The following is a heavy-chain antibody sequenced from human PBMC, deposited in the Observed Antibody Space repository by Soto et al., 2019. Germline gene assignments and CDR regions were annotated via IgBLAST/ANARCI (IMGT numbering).Heavy chain of an antibody. V-gene: IGHV3-30*18. J-gene: IGHJ4*02. CDR2: ISYDGSNK. Sequence: GGSLRLSCAASGFTFSSYGMHWVRQAPGKGLEWVAVISYDGSNKYYADSVKGRFTISRDNSKNTLYLQMNSLRAEDTAVYYCAKDHNESSDAYDYWGQGTLVTVSS. D-gene: IGHD1-1*01. CDR3: AKDHNESSDAYDY. CDR1: GFTFSSYG.